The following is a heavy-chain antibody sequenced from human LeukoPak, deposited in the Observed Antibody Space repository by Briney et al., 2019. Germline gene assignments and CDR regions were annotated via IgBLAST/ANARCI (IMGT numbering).Heavy chain of an antibody. CDR2: IGTAGDT. D-gene: IGHD1-1*01. Sequence: GGSLRLSCAASGFTLSNFAMHWVRQATGEGLEWVSAIGTAGDTFYPESVKGRFTISRENAKNSLYLQMNNLRAEDTAVYYCARQMTPHGNFEYWGQGTLVTVSS. CDR1: GFTLSNFA. CDR3: ARQMTPHGNFEY. V-gene: IGHV3-13*01. J-gene: IGHJ4*02.